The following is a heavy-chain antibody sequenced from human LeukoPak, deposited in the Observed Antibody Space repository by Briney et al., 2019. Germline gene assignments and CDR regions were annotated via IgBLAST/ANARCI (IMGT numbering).Heavy chain of an antibody. CDR3: ARLTYYDFWSGYRSGYYFDY. CDR1: GGSISSYY. Sequence: SETLSLTCTVSGGSISSYYWSWIRQPPGKGLEWIGYIYYSGSTNYNPSLKSRVTISVGTSKNQFSLKLSSVTAADTAVYYCARLTYYDFWSGYRSGYYFDYWGQGTLVTVSS. D-gene: IGHD3-3*01. V-gene: IGHV4-59*08. J-gene: IGHJ4*02. CDR2: IYYSGST.